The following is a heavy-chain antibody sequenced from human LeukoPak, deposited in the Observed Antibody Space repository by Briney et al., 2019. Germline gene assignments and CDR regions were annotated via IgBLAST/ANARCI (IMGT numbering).Heavy chain of an antibody. J-gene: IGHJ4*02. Sequence: GGSLRLSWAAPGFTFGSYWMCWVRQAPGQWQGWGANINEGGSEKYHVDSVKGRFTISRDNAKNSLYLQMDSLTAADTAVYYCARASDVGTIDYWGQGTLVTVSS. CDR2: INEGGSEK. CDR3: ARASDVGTIDY. CDR1: GFTFGSYW. D-gene: IGHD7-27*01. V-gene: IGHV3-7*04.